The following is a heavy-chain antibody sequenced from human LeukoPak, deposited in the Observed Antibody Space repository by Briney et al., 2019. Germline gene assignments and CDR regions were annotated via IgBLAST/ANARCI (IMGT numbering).Heavy chain of an antibody. V-gene: IGHV3-48*03. CDR2: ISSRGTTK. CDR1: GFTFSSSG. CDR3: ANFEPGYTSSWYAEF. J-gene: IGHJ4*02. Sequence: GGSLRLSCEVSGFTFSSSGMNWVRQAPGKGLEWVSYISSRGTTKHYADSVKGRFTISRDNAKNALYLQMNSLRVEDTAVYYCANFEPGYTSSWYAEFWGQGTLVTVSS. D-gene: IGHD6-13*01.